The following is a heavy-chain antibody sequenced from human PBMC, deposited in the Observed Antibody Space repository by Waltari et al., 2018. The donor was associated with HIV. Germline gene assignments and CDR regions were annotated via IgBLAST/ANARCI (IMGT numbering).Heavy chain of an antibody. CDR1: GYTFTGYY. V-gene: IGHV1-2*04. J-gene: IGHJ6*02. Sequence: QVQLVQSGAEVKKPGASVKVSCKASGYTFTGYYMHWVRQAPAQGLEWMVWINPNSGGTNYAQNFQGWVTMTRDTSISTAYMELSRLRSDDTAVYYCARALRPTNTTYYYYGMDVWGQGTTVTVSS. CDR2: INPNSGGT. D-gene: IGHD1-1*01. CDR3: ARALRPTNTTYYYYGMDV.